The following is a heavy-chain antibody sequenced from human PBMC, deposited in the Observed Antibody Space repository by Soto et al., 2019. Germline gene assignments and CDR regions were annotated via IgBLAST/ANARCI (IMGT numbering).Heavy chain of an antibody. CDR3: SKDLISMVRGVEDATFDP. CDR1: GFTFSSYA. J-gene: IGHJ5*02. Sequence: EVQLLESGGGLVQPGGSLRLSCPASGFTFSSYAMRWVRQAPGKGLEWVSAITGSGGSTYYEDSVKGRFTISRENSKNTLYLQMNRLRAEDAAVYYCSKDLISMVRGVEDATFDPWGQGTLVTVSS. CDR2: ITGSGGST. D-gene: IGHD3-10*01. V-gene: IGHV3-23*01.